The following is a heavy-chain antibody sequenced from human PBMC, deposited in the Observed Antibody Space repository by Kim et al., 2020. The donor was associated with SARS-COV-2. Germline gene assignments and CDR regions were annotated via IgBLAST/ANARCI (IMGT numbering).Heavy chain of an antibody. Sequence: SETLSLRCTVSGGSISGSLYYWSWIRQSPGKGLEWIASMRYGAETFYSTSLKSRLTMSLDTSKNELSLKVRSVTAADTAVYYCATFRGMTTATTERSFD. V-gene: IGHV4-39*07. CDR2: MRYGAET. J-gene: IGHJ4*03. D-gene: IGHD4-17*01. CDR1: GGSISGSLYY. CDR3: ATFRGMTTATTERSFD.